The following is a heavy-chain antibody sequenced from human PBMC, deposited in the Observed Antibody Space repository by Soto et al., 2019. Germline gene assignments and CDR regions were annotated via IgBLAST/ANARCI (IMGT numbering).Heavy chain of an antibody. CDR2: INAGNGNT. D-gene: IGHD3-10*01. Sequence: QVQLVQSGAEEKKPGASVKVSCKASGYTFTSYAMHWVRQAPGQRLEWMGWINAGNGNTKYSQKFQGRVTITRDTSASTAYRELSSLRSEDTAVYYCARGGWFGELLQPTWDYYGMDVWGQGTTVTVSS. J-gene: IGHJ6*02. CDR1: GYTFTSYA. CDR3: ARGGWFGELLQPTWDYYGMDV. V-gene: IGHV1-3*05.